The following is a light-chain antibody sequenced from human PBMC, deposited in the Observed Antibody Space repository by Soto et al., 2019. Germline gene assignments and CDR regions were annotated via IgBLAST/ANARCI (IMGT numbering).Light chain of an antibody. V-gene: IGKV3-20*01. CDR1: QSVSSSY. Sequence: EIVLTQSPGTLSLSPGERATLTCRASQSVSSSYLGWYQQKLGQAPRLLIYGASSSATGIPDRFSGSGSGTNFTIIISRLAPEDFADYYCQQYGSSPQTFGQGTKVEIK. J-gene: IGKJ1*01. CDR3: QQYGSSPQT. CDR2: GAS.